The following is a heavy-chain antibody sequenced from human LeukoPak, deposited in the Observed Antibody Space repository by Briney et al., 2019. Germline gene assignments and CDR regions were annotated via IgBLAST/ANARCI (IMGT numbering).Heavy chain of an antibody. D-gene: IGHD3-16*02. V-gene: IGHV3-30*02. CDR3: AKGITFGGVIVNPIDY. J-gene: IGHJ4*02. Sequence: PGGSLRLSCAASGFTFSSYGMHWVRQAPGKGLERVAFIRYDGSNKYYADSVKGRSTISRDNSKNTLYLQMNSLRAEDTAVYYCAKGITFGGVIVNPIDYWGEGTLVTVSS. CDR1: GFTFSSYG. CDR2: IRYDGSNK.